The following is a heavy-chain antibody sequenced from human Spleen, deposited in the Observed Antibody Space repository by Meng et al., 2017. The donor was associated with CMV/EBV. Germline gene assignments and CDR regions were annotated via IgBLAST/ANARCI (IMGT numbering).Heavy chain of an antibody. CDR3: AKGTDILTGYRFDY. CDR2: ISGGATRT. V-gene: IGHV3-23*01. CDR1: GFTFNNYA. Sequence: SGFTFNNYAMAWVRQTPGKGLEWVSAISGGATRTYYADSVKGRFTISRDNSRNTLYLQIHSLRAEDTAVYYCAKGTDILTGYRFDYWGQGTLVTVSS. D-gene: IGHD3-9*01. J-gene: IGHJ4*02.